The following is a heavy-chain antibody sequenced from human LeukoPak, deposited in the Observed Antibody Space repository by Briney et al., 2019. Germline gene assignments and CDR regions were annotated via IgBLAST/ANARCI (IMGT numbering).Heavy chain of an antibody. D-gene: IGHD2-15*01. CDR2: VYYTGTG. CDR1: GDSITNTNSY. V-gene: IGHV4-39*01. J-gene: IGHJ4*02. CDR3: ARRRYSCRGDSCSHYFDY. Sequence: PSETLSLTCTVSGDSITNTNSYWGWIRRSPGTGLEWIGSVYYTGTGFYNPSLKSRLTISVDTSSKHFSLMLSSVTTADTAIYYCARRRYSCRGDSCSHYFDYWGQGTQVTVSS.